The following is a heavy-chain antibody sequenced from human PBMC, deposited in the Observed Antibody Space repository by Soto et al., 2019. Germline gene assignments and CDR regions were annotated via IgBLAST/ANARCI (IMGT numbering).Heavy chain of an antibody. CDR3: ARPGIAVAGSDAFDI. CDR2: INPSGGST. J-gene: IGHJ3*02. CDR1: GYTFTSYY. Sequence: QVQLVQSGAEVKKPGASVKVSCKASGYTFTSYYMHWVRQAPGQGLEWMGIINPSGGSTSYAQKFQGRVTMTRDTCTSTVYMEQCSLRSEDTAVYYFARPGIAVAGSDAFDIWGQGTMVTVSS. D-gene: IGHD6-19*01. V-gene: IGHV1-46*01.